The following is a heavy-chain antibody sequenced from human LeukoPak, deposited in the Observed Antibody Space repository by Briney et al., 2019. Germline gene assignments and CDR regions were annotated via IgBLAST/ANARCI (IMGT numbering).Heavy chain of an antibody. Sequence: SETLSLTCTVSGYSISSTYCWGWIRQPPGKGLEWIGRVCHSGSTYYNPSLKSRVTISVDTSKNQFSLKLSSVTAADTAVYYCARDFRGPRYGDYVWDYFDYWGQGTLVTVSS. V-gene: IGHV4-38-2*02. CDR3: ARDFRGPRYGDYVWDYFDY. CDR1: GYSISSTYC. J-gene: IGHJ4*02. D-gene: IGHD4-17*01. CDR2: VCHSGST.